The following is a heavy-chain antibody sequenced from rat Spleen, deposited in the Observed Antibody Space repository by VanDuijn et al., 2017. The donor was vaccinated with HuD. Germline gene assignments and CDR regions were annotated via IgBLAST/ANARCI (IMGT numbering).Heavy chain of an antibody. CDR3: ARQFRYYDGSYYYLDY. CDR1: GFTFSNYD. V-gene: IGHV5S23*01. CDR2: ISPSGGST. J-gene: IGHJ2*01. D-gene: IGHD1-12*02. Sequence: EVQLVESGGGLVQPGRSLKLSCAASGFTFSNYDMAWVRQAPTKGLEWVASISPSGGSTYYRDSVKGRFTVSRDNAKSTLYLQMDSLRSEDTATYYCARQFRYYDGSYYYLDYWGQGVMVTVSS.